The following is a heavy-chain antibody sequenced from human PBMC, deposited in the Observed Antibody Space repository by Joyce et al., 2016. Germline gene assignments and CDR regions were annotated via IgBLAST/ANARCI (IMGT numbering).Heavy chain of an antibody. Sequence: EVQLVQSGAELKKPGESLKISCEASGYYFISYWIGWVTQMPGKGLEWMGIIYPGCSNPRYGPSFEGQVTISADKSINTAYLEWSSLKASDTAIYYCVRQVVGDKDYWGQGTLVTVSS. V-gene: IGHV5-51*01. CDR2: IYPGCSNP. J-gene: IGHJ4*02. D-gene: IGHD1-26*01. CDR3: VRQVVGDKDY. CDR1: GYYFISYW.